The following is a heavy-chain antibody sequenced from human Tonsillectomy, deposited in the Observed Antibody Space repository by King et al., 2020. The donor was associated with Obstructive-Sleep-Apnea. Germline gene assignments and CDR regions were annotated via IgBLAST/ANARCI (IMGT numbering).Heavy chain of an antibody. Sequence: VQLVESGGGVVKPGRSLRLSCAASAFNLSIYDMHWVRQAPGKGLEWVAVIAYDGSNKNYADSVKGRFTISRANSKNTLYLQMNSLRAEDPAVYYCGGLIGSLNFFDFWGQGTLVTVSS. J-gene: IGHJ4*02. V-gene: IGHV3-30*03. CDR3: GGLIGSLNFFDF. CDR2: IAYDGSNK. CDR1: AFNLSIYD. D-gene: IGHD4-23*01.